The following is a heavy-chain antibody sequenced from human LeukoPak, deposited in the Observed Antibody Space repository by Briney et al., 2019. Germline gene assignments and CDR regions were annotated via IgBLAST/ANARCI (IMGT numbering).Heavy chain of an antibody. CDR1: GLTFSSYG. CDR2: IWYDGRNK. CDR3: AKRGVVIRVILVGFHKEAYYFDS. J-gene: IGHJ4*02. Sequence: PGGSLRLSCAASGLTFSSYGMHWVRQAPGKGLEWVAVIWYDGRNKYYADSVKGRFTISRDNSKNTLYLQMNSLRAEDTAVYFCAKRGVVIRVILVGFHKEAYYFDSWGQGALVTVSS. V-gene: IGHV3-33*06. D-gene: IGHD3-22*01.